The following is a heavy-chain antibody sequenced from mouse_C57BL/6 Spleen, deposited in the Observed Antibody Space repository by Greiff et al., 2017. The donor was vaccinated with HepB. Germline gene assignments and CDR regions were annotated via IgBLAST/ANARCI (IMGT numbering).Heavy chain of an antibody. V-gene: IGHV1-18*01. CDR1: GYTFTDYN. Sequence: EVQLQQSGPELVKPGASVKIPCKASGYTFTDYNMDWVKQSHGKSLEWIGDINPNNGGTIYNQKFKGKATLTVDKSSSTAYMELRSLTSEDTAVYYWARSRLYYGSRPWFAYWGQGTLVTVSA. J-gene: IGHJ3*01. D-gene: IGHD1-1*01. CDR2: INPNNGGT. CDR3: ARSRLYYGSRPWFAY.